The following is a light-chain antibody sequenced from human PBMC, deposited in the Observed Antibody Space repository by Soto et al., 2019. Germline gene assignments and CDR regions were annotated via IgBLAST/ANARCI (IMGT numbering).Light chain of an antibody. CDR3: EHYYGSPWT. J-gene: IGKJ2*01. CDR1: HSVNNNL. V-gene: IGKV3-20*01. Sequence: DTGLTQSPGTVSLSPGERATVSCRTSHSVNNNLLARYQPTPVQAPRLLIHGVFNSATGMPDRFSGSGSGTAITLTISGLAPEDSAVYYCEHYYGSPWTVGQGTKVEI. CDR2: GVF.